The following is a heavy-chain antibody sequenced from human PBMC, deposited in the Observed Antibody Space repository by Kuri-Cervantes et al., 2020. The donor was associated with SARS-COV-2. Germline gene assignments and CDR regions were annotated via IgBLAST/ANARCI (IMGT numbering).Heavy chain of an antibody. CDR3: ARRFGDYGQFDY. Sequence: SETLSLTCSVSGGSISSYHWSWIRQPPGKGLEWIGNIYFTGNTNYNPALGSRVTISIDTPKNQFSLMLGSLTAADTAVYYCARRFGDYGQFDYWGQGTLVTVSS. V-gene: IGHV4-59*01. CDR1: GGSISSYH. J-gene: IGHJ4*02. CDR2: IYFTGNT. D-gene: IGHD2-21*01.